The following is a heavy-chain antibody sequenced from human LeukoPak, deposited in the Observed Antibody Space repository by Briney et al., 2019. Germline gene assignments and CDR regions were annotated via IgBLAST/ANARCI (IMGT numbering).Heavy chain of an antibody. Sequence: GGSLRLSCAASGFTFSNAWMSWVRQAPGKGLEWVGRIKSKTDGGTTDYAAPVKGRFTISRDDSKNTLYLQMNSLKTEDTAVYYCATPSMTRTYRRDYWRQGTLVTVSS. CDR1: GFTFSNAW. CDR3: ATPSMTRTYRRDY. D-gene: IGHD1-14*01. J-gene: IGHJ4*02. CDR2: IKSKTDGGTT. V-gene: IGHV3-15*01.